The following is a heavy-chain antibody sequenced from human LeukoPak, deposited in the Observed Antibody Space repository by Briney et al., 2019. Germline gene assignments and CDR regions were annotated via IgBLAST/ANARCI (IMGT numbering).Heavy chain of an antibody. J-gene: IGHJ3*02. V-gene: IGHV4-61*02. Sequence: SETLSLTCIVSGGSISSGAYYWNWIRQPAGKGLEWIGRIYTSGSTNYNPSLKSRVTMSVDTSKKQFSLKLSSVTAADTAMYYCARDKSRTYGSADAFDIWGQGTMVTVSS. CDR3: ARDKSRTYGSADAFDI. D-gene: IGHD3-10*01. CDR2: IYTSGST. CDR1: GGSISSGAYY.